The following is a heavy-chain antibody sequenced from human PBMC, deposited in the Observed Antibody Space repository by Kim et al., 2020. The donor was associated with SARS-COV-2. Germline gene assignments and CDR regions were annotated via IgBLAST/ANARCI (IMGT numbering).Heavy chain of an antibody. V-gene: IGHV3-23*01. J-gene: IGHJ4*02. CDR2: ISGSGGST. D-gene: IGHD5-18*01. Sequence: GGSLRLSCAASGFTFSSYAMSWVRQAPGKGLEWVSAISGSGGSTYYADSVKGRFTISRDNSKNTLYLQMNSLRAEDTAVYYCAKDSRREPNSYGHRFDYWGQGTLVTVSS. CDR3: AKDSRREPNSYGHRFDY. CDR1: GFTFSSYA.